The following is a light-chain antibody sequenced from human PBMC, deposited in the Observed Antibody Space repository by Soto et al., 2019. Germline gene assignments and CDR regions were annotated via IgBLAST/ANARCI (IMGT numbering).Light chain of an antibody. CDR2: GAS. J-gene: IGKJ1*01. V-gene: IGKV3-15*01. CDR1: QSVSVN. CDR3: RQYNHWPPWR. Sequence: EIVMTQSPATLSVSPGERATLSCRASQSVSVNLAWYQHKPGLAPRLLIYGASTRATGIPARFIGSASGTEFPLPFSSVRVEDFAVFYCRQYNHWPPWRFGKGTRLE.